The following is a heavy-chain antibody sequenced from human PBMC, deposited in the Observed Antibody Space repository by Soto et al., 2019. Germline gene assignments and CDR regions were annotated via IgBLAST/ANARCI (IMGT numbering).Heavy chain of an antibody. CDR3: ARSSPNCTNGVCYGMRWFGP. CDR1: GGTFSSYG. D-gene: IGHD2-8*01. CDR2: IIPIFATA. Sequence: QVQLVQSGAEVKKPGSSVKVSCKASGGTFSSYGISWVRQAPGQGLEWMGGIIPIFATANYAQKFQGRVTITADESTSTAYMELSSLRSEDTAVYYCARSSPNCTNGVCYGMRWFGPWGQGNLVTVSS. J-gene: IGHJ5*02. V-gene: IGHV1-69*01.